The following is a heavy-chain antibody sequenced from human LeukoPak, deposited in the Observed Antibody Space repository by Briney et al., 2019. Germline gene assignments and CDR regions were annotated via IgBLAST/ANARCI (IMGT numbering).Heavy chain of an antibody. Sequence: ASVKVSCKASGYTFTSYYMHWVRQAPGQGLEWMGIINPSGGSTSYAQKFQGRVTMTRDMFTSTVYMELSSLRSEDTAVYYCARQRITMIVVVRGAFDIWGQGTMVTVSS. CDR3: ARQRITMIVVVRGAFDI. J-gene: IGHJ3*02. V-gene: IGHV1-46*01. CDR2: INPSGGST. CDR1: GYTFTSYY. D-gene: IGHD3-22*01.